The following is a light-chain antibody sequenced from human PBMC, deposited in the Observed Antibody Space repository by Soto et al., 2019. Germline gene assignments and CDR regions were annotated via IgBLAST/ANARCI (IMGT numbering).Light chain of an antibody. V-gene: IGKV3-15*01. CDR3: QQGHNWPLT. CDR2: GAS. CDR1: QSISSE. Sequence: EIVMTQSPATLSVSPGESATLSCRASQSISSELAWYQQKPGQPPRLLIYGASTRATGVPARFTGSGSGSDFTLTISGLQSEDFAVHYCQQGHNWPLTFGQGTRLEI. J-gene: IGKJ2*01.